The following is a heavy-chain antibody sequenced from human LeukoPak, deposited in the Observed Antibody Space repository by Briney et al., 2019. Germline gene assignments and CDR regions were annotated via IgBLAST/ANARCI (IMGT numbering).Heavy chain of an antibody. CDR2: INQDGSEK. CDR1: GFIFSNYW. J-gene: IGHJ4*02. CDR3: ARDPTQSSSGYHY. D-gene: IGHD3-22*01. V-gene: IGHV3-7*01. Sequence: GGSLRLSCTASGFIFSNYWMSWVRQAPGKGLKWVANINQDGSEKHCVDSLKGRLTISRDNAKNSLYLPMNSLRADDTAVYYCARDPTQSSSGYHYWGQGTLVTVSS.